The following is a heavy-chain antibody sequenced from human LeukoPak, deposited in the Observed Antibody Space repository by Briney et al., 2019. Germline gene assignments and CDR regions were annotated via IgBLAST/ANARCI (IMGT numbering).Heavy chain of an antibody. Sequence: GGSLRLSCAAPGFTFSSYEMNWVRQAPGKGLEWVSYISSSGSTIYYADSVKGRFTISRDNAKNSLYLQMNSLRAEDTAVYYCARDRWATTGAFDIWGQGTMVTVSS. J-gene: IGHJ3*02. CDR2: ISSSGSTI. D-gene: IGHD1-1*01. V-gene: IGHV3-48*03. CDR3: ARDRWATTGAFDI. CDR1: GFTFSSYE.